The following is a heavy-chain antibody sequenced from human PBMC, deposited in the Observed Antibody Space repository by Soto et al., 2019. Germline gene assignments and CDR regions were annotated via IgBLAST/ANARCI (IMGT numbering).Heavy chain of an antibody. CDR1: GFTFSSYS. J-gene: IGHJ5*02. D-gene: IGHD5-18*01. Sequence: GSLRLSCAASGFTFSSYSMNWVRQAPGKGLEWVSSISSSSSYIYYADSVKGRFTISRDNAKNSLYLQMNSLRAEDTAVYYCARDYSRGYSYGYAENWFDPWGQGTLVTVSS. V-gene: IGHV3-21*01. CDR3: ARDYSRGYSYGYAENWFDP. CDR2: ISSSSSYI.